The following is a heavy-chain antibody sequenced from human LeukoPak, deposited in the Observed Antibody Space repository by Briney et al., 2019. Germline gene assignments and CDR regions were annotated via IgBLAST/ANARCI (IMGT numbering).Heavy chain of an antibody. CDR3: ARGDYYVI. V-gene: IGHV1-2*06. CDR1: GYTFTNYG. D-gene: IGHD3-10*02. Sequence: GASVKVSCKTSGYTFTNYGISWVRQAPGQGLEWMGRINPNSGGTNYAQKFQGRVTMTRDTSISTAYMELSRLRSDDTAVYYCARGDYYVIWGQGTLVTVSS. J-gene: IGHJ4*02. CDR2: INPNSGGT.